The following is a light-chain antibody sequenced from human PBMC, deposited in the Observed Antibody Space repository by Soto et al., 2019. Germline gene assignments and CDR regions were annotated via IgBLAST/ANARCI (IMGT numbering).Light chain of an antibody. V-gene: IGKV3-15*01. Sequence: DIGVTQCAGTLSVSPGESATLPCRASQKLXSNFVWYQQKPGQAPRILIXEKSTRAPGIPARFSGSGSGKEFTLTINSLQSEDFAVYHCQQYNNWPTFTFGPGTKVDIK. CDR2: EKS. J-gene: IGKJ3*01. CDR3: QQYNNWPTFT. CDR1: QKLXSN.